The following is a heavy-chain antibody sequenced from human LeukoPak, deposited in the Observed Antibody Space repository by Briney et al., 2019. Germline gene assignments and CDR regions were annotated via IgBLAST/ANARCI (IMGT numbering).Heavy chain of an antibody. Sequence: KPSETLSLTCTVYGGSFSGYYWSWIRQPPGKGLEWIGEINHSGSTNYNPSLKSRVTISVDTSKSQFSLKLTSVTAADTAVYYCARDRGSGTLNNWFDPWGQGTLVTVSS. J-gene: IGHJ5*02. D-gene: IGHD3-10*01. CDR1: GGSFSGYY. CDR3: ARDRGSGTLNNWFDP. V-gene: IGHV4-34*01. CDR2: INHSGST.